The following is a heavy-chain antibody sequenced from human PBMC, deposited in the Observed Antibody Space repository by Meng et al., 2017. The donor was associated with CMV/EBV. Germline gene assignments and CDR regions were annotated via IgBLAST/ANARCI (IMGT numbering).Heavy chain of an antibody. J-gene: IGHJ1*01. V-gene: IGHV3-30-3*01. D-gene: IGHD6-13*01. CDR3: ARGRAAAGTLGYFQH. CDR1: GFTFSSYA. Sequence: GSLRLSCAASGFTFSSYAMHWVRQAPGKGLEWVAVISYDGSNKYYADSVKGRFTISRDNSKNTLYLQMNSLRAEDTAVYYCARGRAAAGTLGYFQHWGQGTLVTVSS. CDR2: ISYDGSNK.